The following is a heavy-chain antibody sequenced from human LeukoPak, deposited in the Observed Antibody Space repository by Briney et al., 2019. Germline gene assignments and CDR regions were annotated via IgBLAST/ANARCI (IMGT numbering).Heavy chain of an antibody. CDR2: VGGGGLT. D-gene: IGHD2-21*01. CDR3: AKGIFRWTFDY. J-gene: IGHJ4*02. V-gene: IGHV3-23*01. CDR1: GFTFSGTA. Sequence: GGSLRLSCVASGFTFSGTAMNWVRQTPGTRLEWVSGVGGGGLTHYADSVQGRFTISRDDSRNTLYLQMHGLRVDDTAVYYCAKGIFRWTFDYWGRGILVTVSS.